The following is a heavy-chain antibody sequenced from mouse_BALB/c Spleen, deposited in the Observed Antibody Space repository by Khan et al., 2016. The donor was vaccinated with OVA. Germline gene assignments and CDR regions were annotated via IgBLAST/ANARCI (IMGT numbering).Heavy chain of an antibody. CDR1: GYTLTNYG. D-gene: IGHD2-1*01. CDR3: ARSNGNYWFAY. J-gene: IGHJ3*01. CDR2: INTYTGAP. Sequence: QIQLVQSGPELKKPGETVKISCKASGYTLTNYGMNWVKQAPGKGLKWMGWINTYTGAPTYAEDFKGRIAFSLATSASTAYLQINNLKNEDTATYFCARSNGNYWFAYWGQGTLVTVAA. V-gene: IGHV9-3-1*01.